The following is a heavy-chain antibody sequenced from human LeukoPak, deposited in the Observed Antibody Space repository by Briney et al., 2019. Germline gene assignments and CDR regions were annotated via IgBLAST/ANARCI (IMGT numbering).Heavy chain of an antibody. J-gene: IGHJ4*02. CDR2: ISYDGSNK. CDR1: GFTFSSYA. CDR3: AKVVGWELLRFDY. Sequence: PGGSLRLSCAASGFTFSSYAMHWVRQAPGKGLEWVAIISYDGSNKYYADSVKGRFTISRDNSKNTLYLQMNSLRAEDTAVYYCAKVVGWELLRFDYWGQGTLVTVSS. D-gene: IGHD1-26*01. V-gene: IGHV3-30-3*01.